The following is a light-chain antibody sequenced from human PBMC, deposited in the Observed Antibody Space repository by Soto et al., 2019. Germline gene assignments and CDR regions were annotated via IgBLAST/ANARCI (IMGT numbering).Light chain of an antibody. CDR2: GAS. CDR3: QQYNNWPIT. CDR1: QTILSN. V-gene: IGKV3-15*01. Sequence: EIVLTQSPATLPVSPGERATLSCRASQTILSNLAWYQQKPGQAPRLLIYGASTRATGIPARFSGSGSGTEFAITISSLQSEDFAVYYCQQYNNWPITFGQGTRLEIK. J-gene: IGKJ5*01.